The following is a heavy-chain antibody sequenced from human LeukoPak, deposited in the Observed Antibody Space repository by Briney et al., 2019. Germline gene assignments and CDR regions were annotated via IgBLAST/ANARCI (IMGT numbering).Heavy chain of an antibody. V-gene: IGHV1-2*02. J-gene: IGHJ3*02. D-gene: IGHD3-22*01. Sequence: GASVKVSCKASGYTFTGYYMHWVRQAPGQGLEWMGWINPNSGGTNYAQKFQGRVTMTRDTSISTAYMELSRLRSDDTAVYYCARTYYYDSSGYYEEAFDIWGQGTMVTVSS. CDR2: INPNSGGT. CDR3: ARTYYYDSSGYYEEAFDI. CDR1: GYTFTGYY.